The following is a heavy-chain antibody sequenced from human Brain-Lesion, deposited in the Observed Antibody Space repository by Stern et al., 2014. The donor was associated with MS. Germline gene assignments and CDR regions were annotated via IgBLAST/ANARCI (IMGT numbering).Heavy chain of an antibody. D-gene: IGHD2-2*01. CDR3: ARGRVVPGFQYYATDV. CDR2: IFNSGST. CDR1: GGSISSGGYY. Sequence: VQLEESGPGLVKPSQTLSLSCTVSGGSISSGGYYWSWIRQPAGKGLEWIGSIFNSGSTSYNPSLKSRGTISKDPSKNSFSLRLTSMTAADTAVYYCARGRVVPGFQYYATDVWGQGTTVIVSS. V-gene: IGHV4-61*02. J-gene: IGHJ6*02.